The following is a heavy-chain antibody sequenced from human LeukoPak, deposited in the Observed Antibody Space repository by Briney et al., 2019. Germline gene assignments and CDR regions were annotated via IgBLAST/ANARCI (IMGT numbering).Heavy chain of an antibody. Sequence: GGSLRLSCAASGFIFSSYWMSWLRHAPGKALEWVTNIKQEGTEKYYVDSVKGRFTISRDNAKNSLYLQMNRVRAEDTAIYYCVRVTTGSDYMDVWGNGTTVTVSS. CDR2: IKQEGTEK. J-gene: IGHJ6*03. D-gene: IGHD4-11*01. CDR3: VRVTTGSDYMDV. CDR1: GFIFSSYW. V-gene: IGHV3-7*04.